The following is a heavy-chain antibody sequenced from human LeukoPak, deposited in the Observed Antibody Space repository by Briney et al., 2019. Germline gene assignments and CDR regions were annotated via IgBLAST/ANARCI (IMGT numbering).Heavy chain of an antibody. CDR3: AKDPTYYYDSSRSGNWFDP. D-gene: IGHD3-22*01. Sequence: GGSLRLSCAASGFTFSSYAMSWVRQAPGKGLEWVSAISGSGGSTYYADSVKGRFTISRDNSKNTLYLQMNSLRAEDTAVYYCAKDPTYYYDSSRSGNWFDPWGQGTLVTVSS. J-gene: IGHJ5*02. CDR2: ISGSGGST. V-gene: IGHV3-23*01. CDR1: GFTFSSYA.